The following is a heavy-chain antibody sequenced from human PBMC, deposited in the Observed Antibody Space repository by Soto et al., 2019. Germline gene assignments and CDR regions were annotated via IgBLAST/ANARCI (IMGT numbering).Heavy chain of an antibody. D-gene: IGHD2-15*01. J-gene: IGHJ4*02. CDR2: ISSTSNTI. CDR3: ARDRGCSGCICYRDLGY. Sequence: EVQLVESGGGLVQPGGSLRLSCAASGFTFSTYSMSWVRQAPGKGLEWVSYISSTSNTIYYADSVKGRFTISRDNAKNSLYLHMNSLSAEDTAVYYCARDRGCSGCICYRDLGYWGQGTLVTVSS. CDR1: GFTFSTYS. V-gene: IGHV3-48*01.